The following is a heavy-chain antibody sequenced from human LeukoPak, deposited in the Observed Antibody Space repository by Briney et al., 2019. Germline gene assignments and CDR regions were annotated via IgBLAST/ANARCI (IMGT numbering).Heavy chain of an antibody. CDR3: AKIAAQHYYYYMDV. CDR1: GGSFSGYY. J-gene: IGHJ6*03. V-gene: IGHV4-34*01. Sequence: SETLSLTCAVYGGSFSGYYRSWIRQPPGKGLEWIGEINHSGSTNYNPSLKSRVTISVDTSKNQFSLNLNSVTAADTAVYYCAKIAAQHYYYYMDVWGKGTTVTVSS. D-gene: IGHD6-6*01. CDR2: INHSGST.